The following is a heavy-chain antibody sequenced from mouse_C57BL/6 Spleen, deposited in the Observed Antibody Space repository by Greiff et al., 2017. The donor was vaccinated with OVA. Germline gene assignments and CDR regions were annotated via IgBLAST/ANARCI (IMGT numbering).Heavy chain of an antibody. V-gene: IGHV3-6*01. Sequence: EVQLQESGPGLVKPSQSLSLTCSVTGYSITSGYYWNWIRQFPGNKLEWMGYISYDGSNNYNPSLKNRISITRDTSKNQFFLKLNSVTTEDTATYYCASFYYGNYPFDYWGQGTTLTVSS. D-gene: IGHD2-1*01. CDR3: ASFYYGNYPFDY. J-gene: IGHJ2*01. CDR2: ISYDGSN. CDR1: GYSITSGYY.